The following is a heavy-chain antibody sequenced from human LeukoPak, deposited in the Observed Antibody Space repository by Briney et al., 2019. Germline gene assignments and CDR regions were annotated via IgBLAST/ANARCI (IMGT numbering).Heavy chain of an antibody. CDR1: GYTFTSYD. Sequence: GASMKVSCKASGYTFTSYDINWVRQATGQGLERMGWMNPNSGNTGYAQKFQGGVTMTRNTSISTAYMELSSLRSEDTAVYYCARRAAAGNWFDPWGQGTLVTVSS. CDR3: ARRAAAGNWFDP. J-gene: IGHJ5*02. V-gene: IGHV1-8*01. D-gene: IGHD6-13*01. CDR2: MNPNSGNT.